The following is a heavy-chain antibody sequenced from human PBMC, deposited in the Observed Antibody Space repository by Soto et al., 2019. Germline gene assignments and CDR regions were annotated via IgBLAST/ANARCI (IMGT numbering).Heavy chain of an antibody. J-gene: IGHJ4*02. Sequence: PWGSLRLSCSASGFTFSSYTMHWVRQAPGKGLDYVSGIRGNGDSPFYADSVKGRFTIPRDNSKNALYLLMSSLSADDTAVYYCVKSRGGNNFDSFDWGQGALVTVSS. D-gene: IGHD5-12*01. V-gene: IGHV3-64D*06. CDR2: IRGNGDSP. CDR1: GFTFSSYT. CDR3: VKSRGGNNFDSFD.